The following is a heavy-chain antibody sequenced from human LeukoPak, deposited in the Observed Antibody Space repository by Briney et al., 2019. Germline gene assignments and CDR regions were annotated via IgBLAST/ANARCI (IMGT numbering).Heavy chain of an antibody. D-gene: IGHD2-2*02. CDR2: IYYSGST. Sequence: SSETLSLTCTVSGSSISSYYWSWIRQPPGKGLEWIGYIYYSGSTNYNPSLKSRVTISVDTSKNQFSLKLSSVTAADTAVYYCARESLGYCSSTSCYSWFDPWGQGTLVTVSS. CDR1: GSSISSYY. V-gene: IGHV4-59*01. CDR3: ARESLGYCSSTSCYSWFDP. J-gene: IGHJ5*02.